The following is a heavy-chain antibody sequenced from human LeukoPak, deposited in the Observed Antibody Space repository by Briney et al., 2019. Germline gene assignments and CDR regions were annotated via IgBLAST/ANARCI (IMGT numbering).Heavy chain of an antibody. CDR3: AKAAPIVVVPAALADDFDY. CDR2: ISGSGGST. CDR1: GFTFSSYA. D-gene: IGHD2-2*01. J-gene: IGHJ4*02. Sequence: GSLRLSCAASGFTFSSYAMSWVRQAPGKGLEWVSAISGSGGSTYYADSVKGRFTISRDKSKNTLYLQMNSLRAEDTAVYYCAKAAPIVVVPAALADDFDYWGQGTLVTVSS. V-gene: IGHV3-23*01.